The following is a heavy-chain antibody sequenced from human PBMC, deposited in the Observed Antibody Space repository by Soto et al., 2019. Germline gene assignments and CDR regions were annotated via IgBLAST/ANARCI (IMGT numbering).Heavy chain of an antibody. CDR1: GFTFSSYA. CDR3: AKDDTSWGSGSYYNH. V-gene: IGHV3-23*01. CDR2: ISGSGGSA. Sequence: GESLKISCAASGFTFSSYAMSWVRQAPGKGLEWVSAISGSGGSAYYADSVKGRFTISRDNSKNTLYLQMNSLRAEDTAVYYCAKDDTSWGSGSYYNHWGQGTLVTVSS. J-gene: IGHJ4*02. D-gene: IGHD3-10*01.